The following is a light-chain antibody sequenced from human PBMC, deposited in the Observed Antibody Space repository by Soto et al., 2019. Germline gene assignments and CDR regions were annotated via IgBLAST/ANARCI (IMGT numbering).Light chain of an antibody. CDR2: GAS. V-gene: IGKV3-20*01. CDR1: QSVSSSY. Sequence: EIVLTQSPGTLSLSPGERATLSCRASQSVSSSYLAWYQQKPGQAPRLLIYGASSRATGIPDRFSGSWSGTEFTLTISSLQPEDFAVYYCQQYGSSPSFGGGTKVDI. J-gene: IGKJ4*01. CDR3: QQYGSSPS.